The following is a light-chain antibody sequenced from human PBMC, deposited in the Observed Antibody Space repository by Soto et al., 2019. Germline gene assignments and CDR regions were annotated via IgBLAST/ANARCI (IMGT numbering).Light chain of an antibody. CDR1: QSVSSD. CDR2: GAS. V-gene: IGKV3-15*01. J-gene: IGKJ1*01. Sequence: EIVITQSPATLSVSPGDRATLPCRASQSVSSDLAWYQQKPGQAPRLLIFGASTRATDIPDRFSGSGYGTEFTLTISSLQSEDFAVYYCQQYSNWRTFGQGTKVDIK. CDR3: QQYSNWRT.